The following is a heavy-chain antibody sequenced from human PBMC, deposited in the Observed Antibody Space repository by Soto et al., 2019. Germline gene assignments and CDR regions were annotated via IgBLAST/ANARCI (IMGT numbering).Heavy chain of an antibody. CDR2: ISVSGART. Sequence: GGSLRLSCAASGFTFSNYALSWVRQAPGKGLEWVSGISVSGARTKYADSGQGRFTISRDNSESTLYLQMNSLSAEDTSLYSCAKEAGGTTATIFDYRFDSWGLGTLGTVSS. J-gene: IGHJ4*02. CDR3: AKEAGGTTATIFDYRFDS. CDR1: GFTFSNYA. V-gene: IGHV3-23*01. D-gene: IGHD3-10*02.